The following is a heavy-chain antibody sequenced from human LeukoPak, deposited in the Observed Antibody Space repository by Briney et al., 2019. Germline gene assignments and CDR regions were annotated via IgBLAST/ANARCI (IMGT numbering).Heavy chain of an antibody. V-gene: IGHV4-59*01. CDR1: GGSISSYY. CDR3: ARETSQRGAHYMDV. CDR2: IYHSGYT. J-gene: IGHJ6*03. D-gene: IGHD3-16*01. Sequence: SETLSLTCTVSGGSISSYYWSWIRQPPGKGLEWIGDIYHSGYTNYNPSLKSRVTISVDTSKNQFSLKLRSVTAADTAVYYCARETSQRGAHYMDVWGKGTTVTISS.